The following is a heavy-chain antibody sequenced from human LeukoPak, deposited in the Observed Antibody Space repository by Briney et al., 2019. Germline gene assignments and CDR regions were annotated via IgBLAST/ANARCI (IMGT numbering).Heavy chain of an antibody. V-gene: IGHV3-21*01. J-gene: IGHJ4*02. CDR2: ISSSSSYI. CDR1: GFTFSSYS. D-gene: IGHD1-26*01. Sequence: GGSLRLSCAASGFTFSSYSMNWVRQAPGKGLEWVSSISSSSSYIYHADSVKGRFTISRDNAKNSLYLQMNSLGAEDTAVYYCARDVGDFDYWGQGTLVTVSS. CDR3: ARDVGDFDY.